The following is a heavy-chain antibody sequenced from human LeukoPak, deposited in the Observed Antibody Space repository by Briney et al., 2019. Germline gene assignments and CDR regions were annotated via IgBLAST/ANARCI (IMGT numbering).Heavy chain of an antibody. CDR3: ARVVAAAGNNWFDH. J-gene: IGHJ5*02. V-gene: IGHV4-30-4*07. Sequence: SETLSLTCAVSGGSITTGGYSWSWIRQTGGKGLEWIAYMHESGSTYYNPWLKSRIIKTLETTKNPDARKVESVTAAATAVYYCARVVAAAGNNWFDHWGQGTLVTVSS. CDR1: GGSITTGGYS. D-gene: IGHD6-13*01. CDR2: MHESGST.